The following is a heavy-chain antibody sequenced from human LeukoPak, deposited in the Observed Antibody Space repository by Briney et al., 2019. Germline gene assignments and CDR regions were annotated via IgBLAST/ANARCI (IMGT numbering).Heavy chain of an antibody. CDR2: IYHSGST. CDR3: ARVEYSSGWYFDY. Sequence: KSSETLSLTCAVSGYSISSGYYWGWIRQPPGKGLEWIGSIYHSGSTYYNPSLESRVTISVDTSKNQFSLKLSSVTAADTAVYYCARVEYSSGWYFDYWGQGTLVTVSS. J-gene: IGHJ4*02. V-gene: IGHV4-38-2*01. CDR1: GYSISSGYY. D-gene: IGHD6-19*01.